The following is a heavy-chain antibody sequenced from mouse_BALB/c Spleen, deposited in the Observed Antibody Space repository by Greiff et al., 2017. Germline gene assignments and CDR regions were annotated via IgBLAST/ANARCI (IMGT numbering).Heavy chain of an antibody. CDR1: GYTFTSYW. CDR2: INPSTGYT. D-gene: IGHD2-3*01. V-gene: IGHV1-7*01. J-gene: IGHJ2*01. Sequence: QVQLKESGAELAKPGASVKMSCKASGYTFTSYWMHWVKQRPGQGLEWIGYINPSTGYTEYNQKFKDKATLTADKSSSTAYMQLSSLTSEDSAVYYCARSGGYYVYFDYWGQGTTLTVSS. CDR3: ARSGGYYVYFDY.